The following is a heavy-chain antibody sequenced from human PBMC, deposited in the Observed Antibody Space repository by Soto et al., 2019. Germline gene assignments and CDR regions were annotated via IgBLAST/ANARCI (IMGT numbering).Heavy chain of an antibody. CDR2: IGSSGSSI. Sequence: GGSLRLSCAASGVPFRDYYMSWVRQAPGKGLEWVSYIGSSGSSIFYADSVKGRFTISRDSSKNTLYLQMNSLRAEDTAVYYCAKDYYGSGSYPYFFDCWAREPWSPSPQ. CDR1: GVPFRDYY. D-gene: IGHD3-10*01. V-gene: IGHV3-11*01. CDR3: AKDYYGSGSYPYFFDC. J-gene: IGHJ4*02.